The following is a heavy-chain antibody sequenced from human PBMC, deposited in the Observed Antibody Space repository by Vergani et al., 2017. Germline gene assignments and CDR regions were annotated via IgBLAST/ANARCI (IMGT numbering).Heavy chain of an antibody. V-gene: IGHV3-30*18. CDR3: ANDRRTTVTSAFDI. CDR2: ISYDGSNK. Sequence: QVQLVESGGGVVQPGRSLRLSCAASGFTFSSYGMHGVRQAPGKGLEWVAVISYDGSNKYYADSVKGRFTISRDNSKNTLYLQMNSLRAEDTAVYYCANDRRTTVTSAFDIWGQGTMVTVSS. D-gene: IGHD4-17*01. J-gene: IGHJ3*02. CDR1: GFTFSSYG.